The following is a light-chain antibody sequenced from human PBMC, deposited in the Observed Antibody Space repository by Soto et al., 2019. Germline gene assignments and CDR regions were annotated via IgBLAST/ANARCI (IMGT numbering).Light chain of an antibody. CDR1: SSNIGTSS. Sequence: QSVLTQPHSASGTPGQRVTISCSGSSSNIGTSSVHWFQQLPGTAPKLLISTTNQRPSGVPERFSGSKSGTSASLAISGLQSEDEADYYCAVWDDSLNGDGFGTGIKVT. V-gene: IGLV1-44*01. CDR3: AVWDDSLNGDG. J-gene: IGLJ1*01. CDR2: TTN.